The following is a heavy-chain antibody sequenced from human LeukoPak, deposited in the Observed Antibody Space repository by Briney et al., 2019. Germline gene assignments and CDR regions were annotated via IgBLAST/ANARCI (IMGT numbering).Heavy chain of an antibody. V-gene: IGHV1-18*01. Sequence: ASVKVSCKASGYTFTSYGISWVRQAPGQGLEWMGWISAYNGNTNYAQKFQGRVTMTTDTFTSTAYMELRSLRSDDTAVYYCATDLRLQWLVGSFAPLDVWGKGTTVTVSS. J-gene: IGHJ6*04. CDR3: ATDLRLQWLVGSFAPLDV. CDR1: GYTFTSYG. CDR2: ISAYNGNT. D-gene: IGHD6-19*01.